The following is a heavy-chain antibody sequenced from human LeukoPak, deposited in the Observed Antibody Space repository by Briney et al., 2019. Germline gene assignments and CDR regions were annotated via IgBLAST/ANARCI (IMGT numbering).Heavy chain of an antibody. CDR1: GYTFTGYY. D-gene: IGHD2-15*01. Sequence: ASVKVSCRASGYTFTGYYMHWVRQATGQGLEWMGWMNPNSGNTGYAQKFQGRVTMTRNTSISTAYMELSSLRSEDTAVYYCARAGAPSNGYCSGGSCYGYNWFDPWGQGTLVTVSS. CDR2: MNPNSGNT. V-gene: IGHV1-8*02. J-gene: IGHJ5*02. CDR3: ARAGAPSNGYCSGGSCYGYNWFDP.